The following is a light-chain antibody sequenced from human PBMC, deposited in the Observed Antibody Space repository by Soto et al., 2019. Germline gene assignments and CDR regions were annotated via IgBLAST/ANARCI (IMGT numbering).Light chain of an antibody. CDR3: SSDASSSTFRVL. Sequence: QSVLTQPASVSGSPGQSIAISCTGTSSDVGTYDLVSWYQQHPGKAPKVLIYEVTKRPSGVSHRFSGSKSGNTASLTISGLQAEDEADYYCSSDASSSTFRVLFGGGTKVTVL. CDR1: SSDVGTYDL. CDR2: EVT. V-gene: IGLV2-23*02. J-gene: IGLJ2*01.